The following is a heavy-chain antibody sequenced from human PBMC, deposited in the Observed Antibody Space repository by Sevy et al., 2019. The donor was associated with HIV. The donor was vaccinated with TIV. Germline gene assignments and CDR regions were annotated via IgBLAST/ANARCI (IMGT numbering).Heavy chain of an antibody. CDR3: AKDTATTEPDYFDY. CDR1: GFTFDDYA. V-gene: IGHV3-9*01. J-gene: IGHJ4*02. CDR2: ISWNSGSI. Sequence: GGSLRLSCAASGFTFDDYAMHWVRQAPGKGLEWVSGISWNSGSIGYADSVKGRFTISRDNAKNSLYLQMNRLRAEGTALYYCAKDTATTEPDYFDYWGQGTLVTVSS. D-gene: IGHD1-1*01.